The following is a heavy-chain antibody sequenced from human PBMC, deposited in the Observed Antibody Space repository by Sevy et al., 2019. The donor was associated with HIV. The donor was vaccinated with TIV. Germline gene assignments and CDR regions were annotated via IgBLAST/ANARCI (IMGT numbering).Heavy chain of an antibody. CDR3: ARDRQWLVRGGGDY. D-gene: IGHD6-19*01. J-gene: IGHJ4*02. Sequence: GGSLRLSCAASGFTFSSYWMSWVRQAPGKGLEWVVNIKQDGSEKYYVDSVKGRFTISRDNAKNSLYLQMNSLRAEDTAVYYCARDRQWLVRGGGDYWGQGTLVTVSS. CDR2: IKQDGSEK. CDR1: GFTFSSYW. V-gene: IGHV3-7*01.